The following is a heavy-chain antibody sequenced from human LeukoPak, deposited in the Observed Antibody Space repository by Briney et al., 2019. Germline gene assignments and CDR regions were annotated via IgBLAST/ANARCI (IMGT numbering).Heavy chain of an antibody. CDR1: GGSISSYY. D-gene: IGHD5-18*01. V-gene: IGHV4-59*12. Sequence: SETLSLTCTVSGGSISSYYWSWIRQPPGKGLEWIGYIYHSGSTYYNPSLKSRVTISVDRSKNQFSLKLSSVTAADTAVYYCARAGYGTIDYWGQGTLVTVSS. CDR2: IYHSGST. CDR3: ARAGYGTIDY. J-gene: IGHJ4*02.